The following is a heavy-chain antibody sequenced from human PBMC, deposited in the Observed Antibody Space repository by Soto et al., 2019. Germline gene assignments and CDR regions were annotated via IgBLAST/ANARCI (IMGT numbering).Heavy chain of an antibody. V-gene: IGHV4-30-4*01. D-gene: IGHD3-10*01. CDR1: GGSISSGDYY. CDR2: IYYSGST. J-gene: IGHJ4*02. Sequence: QVQLQESGPGLVKPSQTLFLTCTVSGGSISSGDYYWSWIRQPPGKGLEWIGYIYYSGSTYYNPSRKSRVTISVDTSKNPFPLKLSSVTAADPAVYYCARAQGSGFLVSWGQGTLVTVSS. CDR3: ARAQGSGFLVS.